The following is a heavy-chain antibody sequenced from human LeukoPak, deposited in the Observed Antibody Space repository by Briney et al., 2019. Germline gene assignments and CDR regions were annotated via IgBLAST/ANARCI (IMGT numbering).Heavy chain of an antibody. Sequence: GASVKVSCKASGGTFSSYAISWVRQAPGQGLEWMGRIIPILGIANYAQKFQGRVTITADKSTSTAYMELSSLRSEDTAVYYCARALRVAAAGTKFDYWGQGTLVTVSS. V-gene: IGHV1-69*04. D-gene: IGHD6-13*01. CDR1: GGTFSSYA. CDR2: IIPILGIA. CDR3: ARALRVAAAGTKFDY. J-gene: IGHJ4*02.